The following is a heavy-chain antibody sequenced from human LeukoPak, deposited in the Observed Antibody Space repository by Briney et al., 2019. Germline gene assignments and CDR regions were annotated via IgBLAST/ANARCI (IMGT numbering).Heavy chain of an antibody. CDR3: AKDSSYSYIDY. CDR2: ISGRGGST. D-gene: IGHD5-18*01. CDR1: GFTFNSYA. V-gene: IGHV3-23*01. J-gene: IGHJ4*02. Sequence: PGGSLRLSCAASGFTFNSYAMSWVRQAPGKGPEWVSAISGRGGSTYYADSVKGRFTISRDNSKNTLYLQMNSLRTEDTAVYYCAKDSSYSYIDYWGQGTLVTVSS.